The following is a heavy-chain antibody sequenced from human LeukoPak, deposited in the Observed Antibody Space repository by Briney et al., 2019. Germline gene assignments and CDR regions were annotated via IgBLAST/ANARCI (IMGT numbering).Heavy chain of an antibody. CDR3: AKDSSGWFGEFDY. V-gene: IGHV3-23*01. D-gene: IGHD3-10*01. Sequence: PGGSLRLSCAASGFTFSSYAMSWVRQAPGKGLEWVSAISGSGGSTYYADSVKGRFTISRDNSKNTLYLQMNSLRAEDTAVYSCAKDSSGWFGEFDYWGRGTLVTVSS. CDR2: ISGSGGST. CDR1: GFTFSSYA. J-gene: IGHJ4*02.